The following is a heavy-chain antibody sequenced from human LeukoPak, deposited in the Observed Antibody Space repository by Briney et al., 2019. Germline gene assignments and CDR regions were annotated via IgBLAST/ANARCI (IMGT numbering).Heavy chain of an antibody. J-gene: IGHJ6*02. CDR1: GFTFSSYG. D-gene: IGHD2-21*02. Sequence: GGSLILSCAASGFTFSSYGMHWVRQAPGKGLEWVAVIWYDGSNKYYADSVKGRFTISRDNSKNTLYLQMNSLRAEDTAVYYCARDILSAYCGGDCYPLNGMDVWGQGTTVTVSS. CDR3: ARDILSAYCGGDCYPLNGMDV. CDR2: IWYDGSNK. V-gene: IGHV3-33*01.